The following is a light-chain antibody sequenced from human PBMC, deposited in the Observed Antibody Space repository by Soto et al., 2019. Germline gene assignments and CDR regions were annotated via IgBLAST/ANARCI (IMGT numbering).Light chain of an antibody. CDR1: QSVSGSY. Sequence: EIVLTQSPGTLSLSQGERATLSCRASQSVSGSYLAWYQQKPGQAPRLLIYGASSRATGIPDRFSGSGSGTDFTLTISRLEPEDFAVYYCQQYGSARTWTFGQVTKVDIK. CDR2: GAS. V-gene: IGKV3-20*01. CDR3: QQYGSARTWT. J-gene: IGKJ1*01.